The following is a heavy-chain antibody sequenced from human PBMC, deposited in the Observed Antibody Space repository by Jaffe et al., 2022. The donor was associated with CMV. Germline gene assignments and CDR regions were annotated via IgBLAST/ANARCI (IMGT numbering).Heavy chain of an antibody. CDR1: GFTFSSYS. Sequence: EVQLVESGGGLVKPGGSLRLSCAASGFTFSSYSMNWVRQAPGKGLEWVSSISSSSSYIYYADSVKGRFTISRDNAKNSLYLQMNSLRAEDTAVYYCAREVRGSVTAIRYFDLWGRGTLVTVSS. J-gene: IGHJ2*01. V-gene: IGHV3-21*01. CDR2: ISSSSSYI. D-gene: IGHD2-21*02. CDR3: AREVRGSVTAIRYFDL.